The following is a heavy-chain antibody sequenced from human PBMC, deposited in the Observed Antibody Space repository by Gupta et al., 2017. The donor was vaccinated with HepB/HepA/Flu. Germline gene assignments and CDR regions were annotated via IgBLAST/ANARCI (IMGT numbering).Heavy chain of an antibody. V-gene: IGHV3-74*01. CDR1: GFSFRSYS. Sequence: EVQVVESGGGLVQPGGSLRLSCAAYGFSFRSYSMHWVSQAPGKGLVWVSKTNNDGTSGVYADSVKGRFTISRDNAKNTLYLQIDSLRAEDTSVYYCVRGASHYFGMDVWGQGTTVTVSS. CDR3: VRGASHYFGMDV. D-gene: IGHD3-16*01. J-gene: IGHJ6*02. CDR2: TNNDGTSG.